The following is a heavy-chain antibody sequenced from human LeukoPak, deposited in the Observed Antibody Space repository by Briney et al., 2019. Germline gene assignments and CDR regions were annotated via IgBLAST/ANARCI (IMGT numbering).Heavy chain of an antibody. Sequence: GGSLRLSCASSGFTFRRYDMNWVRQAPGKGLEWVSFISSSMFSIHYADSVQGRFTISRDNARNILYLQMNSLRAEDTAVYYCARVYDVLTGGFDHWGQGALVTVSS. J-gene: IGHJ4*02. CDR3: ARVYDVLTGGFDH. CDR1: GFTFRRYD. V-gene: IGHV3-21*01. D-gene: IGHD3-9*01. CDR2: ISSSMFSI.